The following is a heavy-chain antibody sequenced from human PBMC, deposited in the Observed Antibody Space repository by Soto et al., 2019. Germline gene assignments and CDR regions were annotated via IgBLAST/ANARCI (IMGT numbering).Heavy chain of an antibody. CDR2: MYHSGYT. Sequence: QVQLQESGPGLVKASETLSLTCTVSGGSVSTTSYYWSWIRQPPGKGLEWIGYMYHSGYTNYNPSLKSRVTISIATSKNQFSLRLSSVTAADTAVYYCARHSSGMDVWGQGTTVTVSS. CDR1: GGSVSTTSYY. J-gene: IGHJ6*02. CDR3: ARHSSGMDV. V-gene: IGHV4-61*01.